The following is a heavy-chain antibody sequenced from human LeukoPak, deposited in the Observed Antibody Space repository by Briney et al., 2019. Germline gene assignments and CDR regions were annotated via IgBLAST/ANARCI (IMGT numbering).Heavy chain of an antibody. Sequence: SETLSLTCTASGASMSDYYWSWIRQPPGKGREWIGYIYYTGSTNYNPSLKSRVTMSVDTSKNQISLKLSSVTAADSAVYYCVRRVRYFGQNDYWGQGTLVTVSS. V-gene: IGHV4-59*08. CDR1: GASMSDYY. CDR3: VRRVRYFGQNDY. J-gene: IGHJ4*02. D-gene: IGHD3-9*01. CDR2: IYYTGST.